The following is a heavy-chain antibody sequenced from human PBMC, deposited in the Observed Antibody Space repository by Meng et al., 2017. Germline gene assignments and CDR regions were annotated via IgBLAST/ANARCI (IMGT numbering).Heavy chain of an antibody. CDR2: IYYSGST. J-gene: IGHJ5*02. CDR1: GGSISSGGYY. Sequence: QGQLQGPGPVLVKPSQTLSLTCTVSGGSISSGGYYWSWIRQHPGKGLEWIGYIYYSGSTYYNPSLKSLVTISVDTSKNQFSLKLSSVTAADTAVYYCARVVGKLGIAAATRFDPWGQGTLVTVSS. D-gene: IGHD6-13*01. V-gene: IGHV4-31*01. CDR3: ARVVGKLGIAAATRFDP.